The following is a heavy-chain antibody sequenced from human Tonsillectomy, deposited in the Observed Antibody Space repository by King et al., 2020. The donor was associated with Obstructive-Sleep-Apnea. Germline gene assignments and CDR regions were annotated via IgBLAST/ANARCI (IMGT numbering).Heavy chain of an antibody. J-gene: IGHJ4*02. V-gene: IGHV3-66*01. Sequence: EVQLVESGGGLVQPGGSLRLSCAASGFTVSSNYISSVRQAPGKGLEWVSVIYSGDNSYYADSVTGRFTISRDNSKNTLHLQMNSLRAEDTAVYYCARETDYWGQGTLVTVPS. CDR1: GFTVSSNY. CDR3: ARETDY. CDR2: IYSGDNS.